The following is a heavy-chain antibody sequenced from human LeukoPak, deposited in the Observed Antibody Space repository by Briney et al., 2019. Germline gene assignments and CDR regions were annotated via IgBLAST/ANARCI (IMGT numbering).Heavy chain of an antibody. D-gene: IGHD6-6*01. J-gene: IGHJ4*02. Sequence: GGSLRLSCAASGFTFSTYYMNWVRQAPWKGLEWVSFITGSSSYIYYTDSVKGRFTISRDNAKNSLFLQMNSLRDEDTAVYYCASGFSSSPYFDYWGQGTLVTVSS. CDR2: ITGSSSYI. V-gene: IGHV3-21*01. CDR3: ASGFSSSPYFDY. CDR1: GFTFSTYY.